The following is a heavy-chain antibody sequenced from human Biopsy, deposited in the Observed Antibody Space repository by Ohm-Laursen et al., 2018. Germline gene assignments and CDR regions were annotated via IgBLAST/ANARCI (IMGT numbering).Heavy chain of an antibody. D-gene: IGHD3-22*01. J-gene: IGHJ3*02. CDR3: THHYDASDDVFDI. Sequence: SLRLSCAASGFTFSNYEMNWVRQAPGKGLEWVGRIKNEIDGGTTDYAAPVKGRFTILRDDSKNMLFLQMDSLKTEDTAVYYCTHHYDASDDVFDIWGQGTVVTVSS. V-gene: IGHV3-15*01. CDR2: IKNEIDGGTT. CDR1: GFTFSNYE.